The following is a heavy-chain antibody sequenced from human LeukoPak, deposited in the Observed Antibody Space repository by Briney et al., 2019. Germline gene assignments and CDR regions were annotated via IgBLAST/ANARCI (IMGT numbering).Heavy chain of an antibody. V-gene: IGHV1-69*02. CDR1: GGTFSSYT. Sequence: SVKVSCKASGGTFSSYTISWVRQAPGQGLEWMGRIIPILGIANYAQKFQGRVTITADKSTSTAYMEQSSLRSEDTAVYYCARWDDSTAYDYWGQGTLVTVSS. J-gene: IGHJ4*02. CDR2: IIPILGIA. D-gene: IGHD3-22*01. CDR3: ARWDDSTAYDY.